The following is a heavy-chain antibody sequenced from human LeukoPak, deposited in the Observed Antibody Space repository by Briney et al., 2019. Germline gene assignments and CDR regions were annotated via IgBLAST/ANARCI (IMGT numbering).Heavy chain of an antibody. D-gene: IGHD3-10*01. V-gene: IGHV3-30*02. CDR2: IRYDGSNK. Sequence: GGSLRLSCAASGFTFSSYSMNWVRQAPGKGLEWVAFIRYDGSNKYYAGSVKGRFTISRDNSKNTLYLQMNSLRAEDTAVYYCARGNYGSGSYHFDYWGQGTLVTVSS. J-gene: IGHJ4*02. CDR3: ARGNYGSGSYHFDY. CDR1: GFTFSSYS.